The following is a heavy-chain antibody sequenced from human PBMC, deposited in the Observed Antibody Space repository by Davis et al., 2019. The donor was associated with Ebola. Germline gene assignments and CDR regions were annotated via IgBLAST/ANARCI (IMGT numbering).Heavy chain of an antibody. CDR3: ARAGYSGYDLHY. J-gene: IGHJ4*02. V-gene: IGHV4-34*01. CDR2: INHSGST. Sequence: MPSETLSLTCAVYGGSFSGYYWSWIRQPPGKGLEWIGEINHSGSTNYNPSLKSRVTISVDTSKNQFSLKLSFVTAADTAVYYCARAGYSGYDLHYWGQGTLVTVSS. D-gene: IGHD5-12*01. CDR1: GGSFSGYY.